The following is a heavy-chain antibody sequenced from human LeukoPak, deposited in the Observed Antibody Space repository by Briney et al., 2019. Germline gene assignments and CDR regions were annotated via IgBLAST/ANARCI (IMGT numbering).Heavy chain of an antibody. D-gene: IGHD2-2*03. V-gene: IGHV4-34*01. CDR1: GDSLSLYY. Sequence: PSETLSLTCAVYGDSLSLYYWKWVRQPPGMPREYIGETNRAGTTNYNPFLKTLVTISIDTSKNQFSLMLTSGAAAAPAVYFCARGACFDGYCRPGGCGSGYFDAWGHRTPGSASS. J-gene: IGHJ4*01. CDR3: ARGACFDGYCRPGGCGSGYFDA. CDR2: TNRAGTT.